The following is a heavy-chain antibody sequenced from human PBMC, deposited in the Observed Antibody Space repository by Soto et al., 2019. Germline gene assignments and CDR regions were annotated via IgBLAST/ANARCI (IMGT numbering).Heavy chain of an antibody. V-gene: IGHV4-59*01. J-gene: IGHJ3*02. CDR1: CGSIISYY. Sequence: TSETLSLTCTFSCGSIISYYWSWIRQPPGKGLEWIGYIYYSGSTNYNPSLKSRVTISVDTSKNQFSLKLSSVTAADTAVYYCARANGGYDSSGYYYRCAFDIWGQGTMVTVSS. CDR3: ARANGGYDSSGYYYRCAFDI. D-gene: IGHD3-22*01. CDR2: IYYSGST.